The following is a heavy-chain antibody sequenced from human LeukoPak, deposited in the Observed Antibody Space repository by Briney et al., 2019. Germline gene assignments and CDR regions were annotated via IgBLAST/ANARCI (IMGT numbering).Heavy chain of an antibody. Sequence: ASVKVSCKAFGYIFSNFYIHWARQAPGQGLEWMGMLNPGGGSTYYPQNFQGRVSMTRDMSTNTVYMELSSLRPEDTAIFYCARGGYHYDSSGYRDAFDMWGQGTLVAVSS. J-gene: IGHJ3*02. D-gene: IGHD3-22*01. CDR1: GYIFSNFY. CDR2: LNPGGGST. V-gene: IGHV1-46*01. CDR3: ARGGYHYDSSGYRDAFDM.